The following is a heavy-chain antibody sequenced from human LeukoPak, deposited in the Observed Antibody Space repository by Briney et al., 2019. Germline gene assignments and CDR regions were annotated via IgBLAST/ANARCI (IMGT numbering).Heavy chain of an antibody. CDR2: IYHSGST. CDR3: AREGYYGSGSTL. J-gene: IGHJ4*02. V-gene: IGHV4-38-2*02. Sequence: PSETLSLTCTVSGYSISSGYYWGWIRQPPGKGLEWIGSIYHSGSTYYNPSLKSRVTISVDTSKNQFSLKLSSVTAADTAVYYCAREGYYGSGSTLGGQGTLVTVSS. CDR1: GYSISSGYY. D-gene: IGHD3-10*01.